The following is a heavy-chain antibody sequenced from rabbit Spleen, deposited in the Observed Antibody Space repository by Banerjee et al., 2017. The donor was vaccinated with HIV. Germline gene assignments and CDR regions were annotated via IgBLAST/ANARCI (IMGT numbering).Heavy chain of an antibody. V-gene: IGHV1S40*01. CDR3: ASDLVAVIGWNFNL. CDR1: GVYFSDKDE. D-gene: IGHD1-1*01. CDR2: INTVTGKS. Sequence: QSLEESGGDLVKPGASLTLTCIASGVYFSDKDEMCWVRQAPGKGLEWIACINTVTGKSVYASWAKCRFIMSRASSPTVTLQMTSLTAAVTATYFCASDLVAVIGWNFNLWGQGTLVTVS. J-gene: IGHJ4*01.